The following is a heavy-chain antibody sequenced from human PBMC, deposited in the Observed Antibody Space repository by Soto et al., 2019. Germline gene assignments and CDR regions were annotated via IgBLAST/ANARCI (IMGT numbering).Heavy chain of an antibody. V-gene: IGHV3-23*01. D-gene: IGHD3-3*01. Sequence: GGSLRLSCAASGFTFSSYAMSWVRQAPGKGLEWVSAISGSGGSTYYADSVKGRFTISRDNSKNTLYLQMNSLRAEDTAVYYCAKTYPITIFGVVIIPSPYYYYMDVWGKGTTVTVSS. CDR2: ISGSGGST. J-gene: IGHJ6*03. CDR1: GFTFSSYA. CDR3: AKTYPITIFGVVIIPSPYYYYMDV.